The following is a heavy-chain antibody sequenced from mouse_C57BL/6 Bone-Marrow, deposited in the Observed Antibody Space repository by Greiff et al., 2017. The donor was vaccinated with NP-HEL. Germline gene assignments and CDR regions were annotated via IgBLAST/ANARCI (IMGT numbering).Heavy chain of an antibody. J-gene: IGHJ2*01. CDR1: GYTFTSYP. CDR3: ARGDNYWYYFDY. Sequence: VQGVESGAELVKPGASVKMSCKASGYTFTSYPIEWVKQTHGQSLAWIGNFHPYNDDTEYNEKFKNKATLNVEKSSSTVYLELSRLTSDASSYYYCARGDNYWYYFDYWGQGTTLTVTS. D-gene: IGHD1-3*01. CDR2: FHPYNDDT. V-gene: IGHV1-47*01.